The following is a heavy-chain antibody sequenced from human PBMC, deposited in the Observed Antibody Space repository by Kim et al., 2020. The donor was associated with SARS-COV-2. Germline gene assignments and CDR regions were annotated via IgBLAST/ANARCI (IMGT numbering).Heavy chain of an antibody. J-gene: IGHJ5*01. D-gene: IGHD2-21*01. CDR1: GFTFDDYA. CDR2: ISWNSGSI. Sequence: GGSLRLSCAASGFTFDDYAMHWVRQAPGKGLEWVSGISWNSGSIGYADSVKGRFTISRDNAKNSLYLQMNSPRAEDTALYYCAKIASCGGDCSREIGWF. V-gene: IGHV3-9*01. CDR3: AKIASCGGDCSREIGWF.